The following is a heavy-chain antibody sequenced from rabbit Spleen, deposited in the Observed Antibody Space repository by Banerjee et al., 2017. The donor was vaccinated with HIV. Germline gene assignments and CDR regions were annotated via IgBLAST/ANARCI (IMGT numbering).Heavy chain of an antibody. Sequence: QEQLEESGGGLVKPEGSLTLTCKASGVSFNDKDVMCWVRQAPGKGLEWITCIDTSDGDTDYANWPKGRFTISKTSSTTVTLQMTSLTAADTATYFCARNYVNAFDPWGPGTLVTVS. J-gene: IGHJ2*01. CDR2: IDTSDGDT. CDR1: GVSFNDKDV. V-gene: IGHV1S45*01. D-gene: IGHD1-1*01. CDR3: ARNYVNAFDP.